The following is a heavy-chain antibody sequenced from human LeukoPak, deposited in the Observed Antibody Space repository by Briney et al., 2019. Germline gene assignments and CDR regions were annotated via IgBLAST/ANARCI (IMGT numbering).Heavy chain of an antibody. D-gene: IGHD3-22*01. CDR3: ARDTYYYDSSGYYSIFDY. CDR2: TYYRSKWYN. CDR1: GDSVSSNSAA. J-gene: IGHJ4*02. V-gene: IGHV6-1*01. Sequence: SQTLSLTCAISGDSVSSNSAAWNWIRQSPSRGLEWLGRTYYRSKWYNDYAVSVKSRITINPDTSKNQFSLQLNSVTPEDTAVYYCARDTYYYDSSGYYSIFDYWGQGTPVTVSS.